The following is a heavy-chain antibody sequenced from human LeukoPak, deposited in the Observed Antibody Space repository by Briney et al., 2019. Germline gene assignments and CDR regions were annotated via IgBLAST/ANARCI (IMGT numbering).Heavy chain of an antibody. J-gene: IGHJ4*02. Sequence: ASVKVSCKASGYAFTNYYMHWVRQAPGQGLEWMGIINPSGGSTSYAQKFQGRVTMTRDTSTSTVYMELSSLRSEDTAVYYSARMTSPPYGDYLGYWGQGTLVTVSS. CDR2: INPSGGST. D-gene: IGHD4-17*01. CDR3: ARMTSPPYGDYLGY. V-gene: IGHV1-46*01. CDR1: GYAFTNYY.